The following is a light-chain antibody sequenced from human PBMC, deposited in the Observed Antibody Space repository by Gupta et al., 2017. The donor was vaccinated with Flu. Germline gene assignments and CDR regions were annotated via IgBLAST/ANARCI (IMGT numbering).Light chain of an antibody. CDR1: QSVSSN. CDR3: QQYRNWPPYT. Sequence: EIVMTQSPATLSVSPGERVTLSCRASQSVSSNLAWYQQKPGQAPRLLIYGASTRATGIPARFSGSGSGTEFTLTITSLQSEDFAVYFCQQYRNWPPYTLGQGTKLEI. CDR2: GAS. J-gene: IGKJ2*01. V-gene: IGKV3-15*01.